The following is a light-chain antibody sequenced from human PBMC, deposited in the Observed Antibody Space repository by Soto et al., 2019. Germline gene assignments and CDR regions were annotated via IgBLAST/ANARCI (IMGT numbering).Light chain of an antibody. CDR2: DVS. CDR1: SSDVGGHNY. CDR3: SSYTSSSTYV. V-gene: IGLV2-14*01. J-gene: IGLJ1*01. Sequence: QSVLTQPASVSGSPGQSIAISCTGTSSDVGGHNYVSWYQQHPGKAPKLMIYDVSDRPSGVSNRFSGSKSGNTASLTISGLQAEDEADCYCSSYTSSSTYVFGTGTKVTVL.